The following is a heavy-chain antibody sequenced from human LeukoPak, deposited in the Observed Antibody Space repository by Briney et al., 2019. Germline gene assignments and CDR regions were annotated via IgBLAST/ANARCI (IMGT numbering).Heavy chain of an antibody. CDR1: GFTFTSSA. CDR2: IVVGSGNT. J-gene: IGHJ4*02. V-gene: IGHV1-58*02. D-gene: IGHD1-26*01. CDR3: ARDPRSGSYYFDY. Sequence: TSVKVSCKASGFTFTSSAMQWVRQARGQRLEWIGWIVVGSGNTNYAQKFQERVTITRDMSTSTAYMELSSLRSEDTAVYYCARDPRSGSYYFDYWGQGTLVTVSS.